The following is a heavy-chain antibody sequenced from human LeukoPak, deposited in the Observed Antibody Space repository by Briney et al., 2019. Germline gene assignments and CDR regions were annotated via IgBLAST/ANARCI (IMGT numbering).Heavy chain of an antibody. Sequence: GGSLRLSCEASGFTFDDYGMGWVRQAPGKGLEWVSGINWNGGSTDYADSVKGRFTISRDNAKNSLYLQMNSLRAEDTAVYYCAREDLLGIDGFAYYYMDVWGKGTTVTVSS. V-gene: IGHV3-20*04. CDR2: INWNGGST. CDR1: GFTFDDYG. D-gene: IGHD7-27*01. CDR3: AREDLLGIDGFAYYYMDV. J-gene: IGHJ6*03.